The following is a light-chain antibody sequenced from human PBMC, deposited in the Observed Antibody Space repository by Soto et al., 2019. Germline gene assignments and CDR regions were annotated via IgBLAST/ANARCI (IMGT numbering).Light chain of an antibody. CDR3: QQYGSSPPT. J-gene: IGKJ1*01. CDR1: QSISRY. CDR2: GAS. Sequence: IVLTQSPGTLALSPGERTTLSWRASQSISRYLAWYQQKPGQGPRLLIYGASSRATGTPDRFSGSGSGTDFTLTINRLEPEDFALYYCQQYGSSPPTFGQGTKVDIK. V-gene: IGKV3-20*01.